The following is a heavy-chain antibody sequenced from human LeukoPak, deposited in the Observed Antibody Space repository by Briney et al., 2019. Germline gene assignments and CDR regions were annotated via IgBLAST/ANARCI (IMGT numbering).Heavy chain of an antibody. D-gene: IGHD3-22*01. CDR2: IYTSGST. J-gene: IGHJ4*02. CDR3: ARGSHYYDSSGYYFDY. CDR1: GVSISSYY. Sequence: SETLSLTCTVFGVSISSYYWSWIRQPAGKGLEWIGRIYTSGSTNYNPSLKSRVTMSVDTSKNQFSLKLSSVTAADTAVYYCARGSHYYDSSGYYFDYWGQETLVTVSS. V-gene: IGHV4-4*07.